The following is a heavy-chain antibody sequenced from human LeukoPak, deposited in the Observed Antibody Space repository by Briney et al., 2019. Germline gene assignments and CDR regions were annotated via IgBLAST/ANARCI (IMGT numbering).Heavy chain of an antibody. D-gene: IGHD1-26*01. CDR3: ARDPYSGNYGNYYYYMDV. CDR1: GFTFSSYW. CDR2: INSDGSST. V-gene: IGHV3-74*01. J-gene: IGHJ6*03. Sequence: PGGSLRLSCAASGFTFSSYWMHWVRQAPGKGLVWVSRINSDGSSTSYADSVKGRFTISRDNAKNSLYLQMNSLGPEDTAVYYCARDPYSGNYGNYYYYMDVWGKGTMVTISS.